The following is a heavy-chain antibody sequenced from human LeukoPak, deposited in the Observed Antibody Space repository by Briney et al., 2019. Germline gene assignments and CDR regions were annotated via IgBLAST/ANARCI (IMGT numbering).Heavy chain of an antibody. CDR3: ATFTAAEDY. Sequence: RSGGSLRLSCAASGFTFDDYAMHWVRHAPGKGLEWVSGISWNSGSIVYADSVKGRFTISRDNAKTSLYLQMNSLRAEDVALYYCATFTAAEDYWGQGTLVTVSS. CDR2: ISWNSGSI. J-gene: IGHJ4*02. CDR1: GFTFDDYA. D-gene: IGHD6-13*01. V-gene: IGHV3-9*03.